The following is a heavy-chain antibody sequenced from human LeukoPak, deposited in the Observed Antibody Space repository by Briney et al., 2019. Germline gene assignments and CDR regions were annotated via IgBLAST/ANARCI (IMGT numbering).Heavy chain of an antibody. Sequence: SETLSLTCAVYSGSFRGYYWSWIRQPPGKGLDWIGEINHSGSTNYNPSLKSRVTISVDTSKNQFSLKLSSVTAADTAVYYCARDSGVCSSTSCLLYGMDVWGQGTTVTVSS. CDR3: ARDSGVCSSTSCLLYGMDV. V-gene: IGHV4-34*01. J-gene: IGHJ6*02. CDR1: SGSFRGYY. CDR2: INHSGST. D-gene: IGHD2-2*01.